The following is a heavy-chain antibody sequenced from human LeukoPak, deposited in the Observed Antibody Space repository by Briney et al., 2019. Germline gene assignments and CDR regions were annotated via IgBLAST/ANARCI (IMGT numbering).Heavy chain of an antibody. D-gene: IGHD5-24*01. CDR3: ARRDYLATTKGRFDY. Sequence: PSETLSLTCTVSGGSISSSSYYWGWLRQPPGKGLEWNVSIYYSGSTYYNPALKSRVTISVDTSKNQFSLKLSSVTAADPAVYYCARRDYLATTKGRFDYWGQGTLVTVSS. CDR1: GGSISSSSYY. CDR2: IYYSGST. J-gene: IGHJ4*02. V-gene: IGHV4-39*01.